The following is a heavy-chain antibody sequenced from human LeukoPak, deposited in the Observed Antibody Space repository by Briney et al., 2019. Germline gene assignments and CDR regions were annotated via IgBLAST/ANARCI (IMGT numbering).Heavy chain of an antibody. D-gene: IGHD3-3*01. CDR1: GYSISSGYY. J-gene: IGHJ5*02. CDR3: ARLEYYDFWSGHSNWFDP. CDR2: IYHSGST. V-gene: IGHV4-38-2*02. Sequence: SETLSLTCTVSGYSISSGYYWGWIRQPPGKGLEWIGSIYHSGSTYYNPSLKSRVTISVDTSKNQFSLKLSSVTAADTAVYYCARLEYYDFWSGHSNWFDPWGQGTLVTVSS.